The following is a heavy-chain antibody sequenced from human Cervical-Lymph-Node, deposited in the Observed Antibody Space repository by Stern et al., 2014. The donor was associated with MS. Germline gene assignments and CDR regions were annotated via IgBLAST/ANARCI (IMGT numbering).Heavy chain of an antibody. CDR3: ASSLVASGH. Sequence: QLVQSGAEVKKPGSSVKVSCKASGGTLTTHPITWVRQAPGQGLEWMGGIIPFLNTANYAQKFQGRITITADKSTGTTYMRISSLRSDDTAVYFCASSLVASGHWGQGTLVIVS. V-gene: IGHV1-69*06. D-gene: IGHD2-8*02. J-gene: IGHJ4*02. CDR1: GGTLTTHP. CDR2: IIPFLNTA.